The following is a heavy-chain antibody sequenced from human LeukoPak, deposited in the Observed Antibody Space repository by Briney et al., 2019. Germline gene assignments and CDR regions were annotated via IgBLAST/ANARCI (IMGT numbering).Heavy chain of an antibody. J-gene: IGHJ4*02. Sequence: SVKVSCKASGGTFSSYAISWVRQAPGQGLEWMGRIIPIFGTANYAQKFQGRVTITTDESTSSAYMELSSLRSEDTAVYYCARGQNPYGSGSYYNVMAFDYWGQGTLVTVSS. CDR2: IIPIFGTA. CDR1: GGTFSSYA. V-gene: IGHV1-69*05. CDR3: ARGQNPYGSGSYYNVMAFDY. D-gene: IGHD3-10*01.